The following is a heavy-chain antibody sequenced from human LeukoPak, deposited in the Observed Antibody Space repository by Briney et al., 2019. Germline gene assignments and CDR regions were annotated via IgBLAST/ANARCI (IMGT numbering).Heavy chain of an antibody. V-gene: IGHV1-69*02. CDR3: ASDFGRVMVRGEYYFDY. Sequence: SSVNVSCKACGGTFSSYTISWLRQAPGQGLEWMGRIIPILGIANYAQKLQGRVTITADKSTSTAYMELSSLRSEDTAVYYCASDFGRVMVRGEYYFDYWGQGTLVTVSS. CDR2: IIPILGIA. CDR1: GGTFSSYT. J-gene: IGHJ4*02. D-gene: IGHD3-10*01.